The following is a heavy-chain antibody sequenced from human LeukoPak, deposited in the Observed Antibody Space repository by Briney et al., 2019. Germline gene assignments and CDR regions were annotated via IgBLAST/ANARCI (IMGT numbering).Heavy chain of an antibody. Sequence: ASMKLSCKASGFTFTGYYIHWVRQAPGQGLEWVGWINPNSGDTHSAQNFQGRVTMTRDTSISTASMDLSRLRSDDTAVYYCARAPKNDAYDIWGRGTMVTVSS. CDR2: INPNSGDT. CDR1: GFTFTGYY. J-gene: IGHJ3*02. V-gene: IGHV1-2*02. CDR3: ARAPKNDAYDI.